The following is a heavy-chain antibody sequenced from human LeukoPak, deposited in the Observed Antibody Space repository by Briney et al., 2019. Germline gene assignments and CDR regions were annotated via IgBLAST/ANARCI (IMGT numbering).Heavy chain of an antibody. CDR3: ARRAVNWFDP. J-gene: IGHJ5*02. D-gene: IGHD4-17*01. V-gene: IGHV4-4*09. CDR1: GGSISSYY. CDR2: IYTSGST. Sequence: SETLSLTCTVFGGSISSYYWSWIRQPPGKGLEWIGYIYTSGSTNYNPSLKSRVTISVDTSKNQFSLKLSSVTAADTAVYYCARRAVNWFDPWGQGTLVTVSS.